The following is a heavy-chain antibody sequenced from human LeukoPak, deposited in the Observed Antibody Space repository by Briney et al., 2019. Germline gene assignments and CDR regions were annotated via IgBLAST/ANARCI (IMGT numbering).Heavy chain of an antibody. Sequence: PSETLSLTCTVSGGSISSGNYYWRWLRQPAGKGLEWIGRIYNTGFTNYSPSLKSRITISVDTSRNQFSLKLSSVTAADTAVYYCARAIDSSGYQYKGFAPWGQGTLVTVSS. CDR3: ARAIDSSGYQYKGFAP. V-gene: IGHV4-61*02. CDR2: IYNTGFT. J-gene: IGHJ5*02. CDR1: GGSISSGNYY. D-gene: IGHD3-22*01.